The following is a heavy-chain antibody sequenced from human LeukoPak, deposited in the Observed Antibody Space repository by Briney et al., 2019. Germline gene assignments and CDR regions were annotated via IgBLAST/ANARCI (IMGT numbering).Heavy chain of an antibody. CDR3: ARDRYTVMVMGYYGMDV. V-gene: IGHV3-48*03. D-gene: IGHD5-18*01. CDR1: GFTFTSYE. Sequence: GGSLRLSCAASGFTFTSYEMNWVRQSPGKGLEWVSYISSSGSTIYYADSVKGRFTISRDNAKNSLYLQMNSLRAEDTAVYYCARDRYTVMVMGYYGMDVWGKGTTVTVSP. J-gene: IGHJ6*04. CDR2: ISSSGSTI.